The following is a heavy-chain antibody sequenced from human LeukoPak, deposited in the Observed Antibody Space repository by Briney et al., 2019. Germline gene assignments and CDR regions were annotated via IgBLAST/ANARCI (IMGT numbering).Heavy chain of an antibody. CDR3: SRGRGARSSRWYNWFDP. Sequence: SETLSLTCAVYGGSFSAYYWSWSRQPPRQGLEWIGEINHSGSTNYNPSLKSRVTISIDTSKNQFSLEMSSVTAADTAVYYCSRGRGARSSRWYNWFDPWGQGTLVTVSS. V-gene: IGHV4-34*01. D-gene: IGHD6-13*01. CDR2: INHSGST. J-gene: IGHJ5*02. CDR1: GGSFSAYY.